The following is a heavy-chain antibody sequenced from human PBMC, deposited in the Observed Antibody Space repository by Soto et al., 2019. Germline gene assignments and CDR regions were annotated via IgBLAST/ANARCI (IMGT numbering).Heavy chain of an antibody. CDR2: INAGNGNT. V-gene: IGHV1-3*01. D-gene: IGHD5-18*01. J-gene: IGHJ5*02. CDR3: ARDPGYSYGYT. Sequence: EASVKVSCKASGYTFTSYAMHWVRQAPGQRLEWMGWINAGNGNTKYSQKFQGRVTITRDTSASTAYMELSSLRSEDTAVYYCARDPGYSYGYTWDQGLLVSVSS. CDR1: GYTFTSYA.